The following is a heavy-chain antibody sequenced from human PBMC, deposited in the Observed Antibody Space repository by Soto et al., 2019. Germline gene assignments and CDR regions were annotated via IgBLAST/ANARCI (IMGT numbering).Heavy chain of an antibody. Sequence: QLQLQESGSGLVKPSQTLSLTCVVSGDSISSGGYSWNWIRQPPGKGLEWIGHTYHSGGTLYNPSLDSRVTISVDKSKNQFSLRLTSVTAADTAVYYCARDSLSGYYFDYWGQGTLGTVSS. J-gene: IGHJ4*02. CDR3: ARDSLSGYYFDY. CDR1: GDSISSGGYS. CDR2: TYHSGGT. D-gene: IGHD3-22*01. V-gene: IGHV4-30-2*01.